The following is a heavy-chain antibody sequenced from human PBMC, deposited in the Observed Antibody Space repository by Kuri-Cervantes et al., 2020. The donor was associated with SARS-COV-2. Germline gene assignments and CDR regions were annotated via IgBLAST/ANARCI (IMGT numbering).Heavy chain of an antibody. D-gene: IGHD2-15*01. J-gene: IGHJ4*02. CDR1: GGTFSSYA. CDR2: IIPIFGTA. CDR3: ARSVVVVAAPYDY. Sequence: SVKVSCKASGGTFSSYAISWVRQAPGQGLEWMGGIIPIFGTANYAQKFQGRVTMTRDTSTSTVYMELGSLRSEDTAVYYCARSVVVVAAPYDYWGQGTLVTVSS. V-gene: IGHV1-69*05.